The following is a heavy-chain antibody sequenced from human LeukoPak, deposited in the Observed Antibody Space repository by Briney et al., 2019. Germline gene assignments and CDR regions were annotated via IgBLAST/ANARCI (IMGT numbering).Heavy chain of an antibody. J-gene: IGHJ4*02. CDR1: GFTFSSYA. Sequence: LPGGSLRLSCAASGFTFSSYAMSWVRQAPGKGLEWVSAISGSGGSTYYADSVKGRFTISRDNSKNTLYLQMNSLRAEDTAVYYCAKDGVLNSDFWSGYYLLAGGYFDYWGQGTLVTVSS. D-gene: IGHD3-3*01. V-gene: IGHV3-23*01. CDR3: AKDGVLNSDFWSGYYLLAGGYFDY. CDR2: ISGSGGST.